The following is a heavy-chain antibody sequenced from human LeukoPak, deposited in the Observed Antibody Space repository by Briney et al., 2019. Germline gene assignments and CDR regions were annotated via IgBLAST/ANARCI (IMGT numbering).Heavy chain of an antibody. CDR2: IYYSGST. CDR1: GCSIISSSCY. J-gene: IGHJ4*02. Sequence: SETLSLTCTVSGCSIISSSCYWVWIRRPPGKGVECFGSIYYSGSTYYNPSLKSRVTISVDKSKNQFSLKLRSVTAADTAVYYCARSYYGSGSPTHFDYWGQGTLVTVSS. D-gene: IGHD3-10*01. CDR3: ARSYYGSGSPTHFDY. V-gene: IGHV4-39*01.